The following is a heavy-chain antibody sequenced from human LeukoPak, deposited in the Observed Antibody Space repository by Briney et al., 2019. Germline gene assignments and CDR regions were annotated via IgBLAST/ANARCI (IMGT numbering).Heavy chain of an antibody. Sequence: PSETLSLTCTVSGGSLNSINWWTWVRQPPGKGLEWIGEIYHSGSTNYNPSLKSRVTISVDKSKNQFSLKLSSVTAADTAVYYCARNKGRYGSGRVHFDPWGQGTLVTVSS. J-gene: IGHJ5*02. CDR1: GGSLNSINW. CDR2: IYHSGST. D-gene: IGHD3-10*01. CDR3: ARNKGRYGSGRVHFDP. V-gene: IGHV4-4*02.